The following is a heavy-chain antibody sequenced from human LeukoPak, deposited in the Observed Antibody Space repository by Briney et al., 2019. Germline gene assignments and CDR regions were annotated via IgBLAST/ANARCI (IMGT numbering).Heavy chain of an antibody. Sequence: GGSLRLSCAASGFTFTNYAMNWVRQAPGKGLEWVSSISSSSSYIYYADSVKGRFTISRDNSKDTLYLQMNSLRAEDTAVYYCARAVGPFDYWGQGTLVTVSS. D-gene: IGHD1-26*01. CDR2: ISSSSSYI. CDR3: ARAVGPFDY. V-gene: IGHV3-21*01. CDR1: GFTFTNYA. J-gene: IGHJ4*02.